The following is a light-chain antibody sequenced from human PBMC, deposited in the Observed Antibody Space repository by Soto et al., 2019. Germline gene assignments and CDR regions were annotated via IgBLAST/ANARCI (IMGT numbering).Light chain of an antibody. Sequence: QSALTQPPSASGTPGQRVTISCSGSSANIGSNAVSWYQQLPGTAPKLLIYGNDQRPSGVPARLSGSKSGTSASLAIWGLQSEDVADYYCEAWDDSLNGWVFGGGTKLTVL. V-gene: IGLV1-44*01. CDR2: GND. CDR3: EAWDDSLNGWV. CDR1: SANIGSNA. J-gene: IGLJ3*02.